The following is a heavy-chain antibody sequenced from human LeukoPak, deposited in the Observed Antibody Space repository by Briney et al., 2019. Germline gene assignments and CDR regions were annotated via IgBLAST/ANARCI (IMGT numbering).Heavy chain of an antibody. D-gene: IGHD7-27*01. J-gene: IGHJ4*02. CDR2: IIPIFGTA. CDR3: ARGLARTGEFDY. V-gene: IGHV1-69*13. Sequence: SVNVSCKASGGTFSSYAISWVRQAPGQGLEWMGGIIPIFGTANYAQKFQGRVTITADESTSTAYMELSSLRSEDTAVYYCARGLARTGEFDYWGQGSLVTVSS. CDR1: GGTFSSYA.